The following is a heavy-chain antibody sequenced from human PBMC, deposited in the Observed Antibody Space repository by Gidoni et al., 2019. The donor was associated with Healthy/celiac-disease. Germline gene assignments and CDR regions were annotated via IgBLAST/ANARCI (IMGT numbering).Heavy chain of an antibody. CDR1: GFTFGDYA. CDR3: TSSAVTSFRSYYYYGMDV. CDR2: IRSKAYGGTT. J-gene: IGHJ6*02. D-gene: IGHD4-4*01. V-gene: IGHV3-49*03. Sequence: EVPLVESGGGLVQPGRSLRLACTASGFTFGDYAMSWFRQAPGKGLEWVGFIRSKAYGGTTEYAASVKGRFTISRDDSKSIAYLQMNSLKTEDTAVYYCTSSAVTSFRSYYYYGMDVWGQGTTVTVSS.